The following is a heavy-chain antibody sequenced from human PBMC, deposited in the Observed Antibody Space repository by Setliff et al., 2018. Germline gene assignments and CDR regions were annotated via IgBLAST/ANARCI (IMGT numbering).Heavy chain of an antibody. CDR1: GGSFSGYY. V-gene: IGHV4-34*01. Sequence: SETLSLTCAVYGGSFSGYYWSWIRQPPGKGLEWIGEINHSGSTNYNPSPKSRVTISVDTSKNQFSLKLSSVTAADTAVYYCARGGRTITMVRGVNRGWCFDIWGQGTMVTVSS. CDR3: ARGGRTITMVRGVNRGWCFDI. CDR2: INHSGST. D-gene: IGHD3-10*01. J-gene: IGHJ3*02.